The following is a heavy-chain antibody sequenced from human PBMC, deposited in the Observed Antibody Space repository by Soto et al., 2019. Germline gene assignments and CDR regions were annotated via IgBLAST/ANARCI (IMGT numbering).Heavy chain of an antibody. CDR2: ISYDGSNK. CDR3: ARDRSGATARDFDY. CDR1: GFTFSSYG. D-gene: IGHD1-26*01. J-gene: IGHJ4*02. V-gene: IGHV3-30*03. Sequence: TGGSLRLSCAASGFTFSSYGMHWVRQAPGKGLEWVAVISYDGSNKYYAQKFQGRVTMTTDTSTSTAYMELRSLRSDDTAVYYCARDRSGATARDFDYWGQGTLVTVSS.